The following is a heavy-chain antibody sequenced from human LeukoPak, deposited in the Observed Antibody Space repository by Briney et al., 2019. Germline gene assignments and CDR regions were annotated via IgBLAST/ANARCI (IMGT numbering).Heavy chain of an antibody. J-gene: IGHJ4*02. Sequence: GGSLRLSCAASGFTFSTYWMGWVRQAPGKGLEWVAKIKPDGSEKDHVDSVKGRSTISRDNAENSLYLQLNSLRAEDTAVYYCARSRSYFDYWGQGTLVTVSS. CDR1: GFTFSTYW. CDR3: ARSRSYFDY. V-gene: IGHV3-7*01. CDR2: IKPDGSEK.